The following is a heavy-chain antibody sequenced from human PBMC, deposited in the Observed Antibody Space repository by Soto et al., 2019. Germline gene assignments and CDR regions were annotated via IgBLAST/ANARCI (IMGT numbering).Heavy chain of an antibody. CDR2: FYAGDSDT. J-gene: IGHJ4*02. V-gene: IGHV5-51*01. D-gene: IGHD6-19*01. CDR3: ARQHPLDSSAWYN. CDR1: GYSFSDYW. Sequence: LKISCKGSGYSFSDYWIGWVRQMPGKGLEFMGTFYAGDSDTRYSPSFEGQVTMSVDKSISTAYLHWTSLKASDTAMYYCARQHPLDSSAWYNWGQGTLVTVSS.